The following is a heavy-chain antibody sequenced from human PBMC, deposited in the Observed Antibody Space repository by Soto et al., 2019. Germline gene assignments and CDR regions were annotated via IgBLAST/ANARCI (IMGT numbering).Heavy chain of an antibody. Sequence: EVQLLESGGGLVQPGGSLRLSCAASGFTFSNFAMNWVRQAPGKGLEWVSGISGRGGTTYYADSVQGRFTISRDNSKNTLYLQMNSPRAEDTALYYCAKRDTTSPRGAFDIWGQGTMVTVSS. V-gene: IGHV3-23*01. CDR1: GFTFSNFA. J-gene: IGHJ3*02. CDR3: AKRDTTSPRGAFDI. CDR2: ISGRGGTT. D-gene: IGHD2-2*01.